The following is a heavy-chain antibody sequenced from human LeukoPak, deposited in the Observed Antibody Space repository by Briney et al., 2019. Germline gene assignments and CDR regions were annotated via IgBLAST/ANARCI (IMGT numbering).Heavy chain of an antibody. J-gene: IGHJ4*02. CDR2: INPNSGGT. D-gene: IGHD6-19*01. CDR3: ARDHSRSCSD. CDR1: GYTFTGYY. Sequence: ASVKVSCKASGYTFTGYYMHWVRQAPGQGVEWMGWINPNSGGTSYAQKFQGRVTMTRDTSISTAYMELRRLRSHYTAVYYCARDHSRSCSDWGQGTLVTVSS. V-gene: IGHV1-2*02.